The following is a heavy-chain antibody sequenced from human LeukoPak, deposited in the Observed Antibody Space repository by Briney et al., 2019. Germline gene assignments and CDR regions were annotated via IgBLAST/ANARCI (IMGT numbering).Heavy chain of an antibody. D-gene: IGHD2-2*01. J-gene: IGHJ5*02. CDR3: ARSIVVVPAAMGGWFDP. V-gene: IGHV1-69*01. CDR1: GGTFSSYA. CDR2: IIPIFGTA. Sequence: GSSVKVSCKASGGTFSSYAISWVRQAPGQGLEWMGGIIPIFGTANYAQKFQGRVTITADESTSTAYMELSSLRSEDTAVYYCARSIVVVPAAMGGWFDPWGQGTLVTVSS.